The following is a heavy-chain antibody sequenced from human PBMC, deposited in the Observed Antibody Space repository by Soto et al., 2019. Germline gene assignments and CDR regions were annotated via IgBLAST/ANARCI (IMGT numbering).Heavy chain of an antibody. Sequence: EVQLVESGGGLVQPGGSLRLSCVASGFTFSDYWMHWVRQAPGKGLVWVSRIKFDGGITSHADSVKGRFTISRDNARNTVNLQMNSLRAEDKGVYYCARGVSKYYGVDVWGQGTTVTVSS. J-gene: IGHJ6*02. CDR1: GFTFSDYW. CDR2: IKFDGGIT. CDR3: ARGVSKYYGVDV. D-gene: IGHD4-4*01. V-gene: IGHV3-74*01.